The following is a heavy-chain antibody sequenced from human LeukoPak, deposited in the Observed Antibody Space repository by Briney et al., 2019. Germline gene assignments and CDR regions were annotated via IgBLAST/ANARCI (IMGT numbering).Heavy chain of an antibody. D-gene: IGHD1-1*01. V-gene: IGHV1-18*01. Sequence: GASVKVSCKASVYTFTSYGISWVRQAPGQGLEWMGWISPYNGNTNYAQKLQGRVTMTTDTSTSTAYMELRSLRSDDTAVYYCARGRGYNWNDGDWFDPWGQGTLVTVSS. J-gene: IGHJ5*02. CDR2: ISPYNGNT. CDR3: ARGRGYNWNDGDWFDP. CDR1: VYTFTSYG.